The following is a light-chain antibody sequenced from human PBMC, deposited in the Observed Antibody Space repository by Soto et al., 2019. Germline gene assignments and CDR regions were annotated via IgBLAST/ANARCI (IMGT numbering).Light chain of an antibody. J-gene: IGKJ2*01. Sequence: PGERATLSCRASQSVSSSYLAWYQQKPDQSPRLLIYATSTRAAGIPDRFSGSGSGTDFTLTISRLEPDDVAVYYCQQYDTSPPMYTFGQGTMVDI. CDR3: QQYDTSPPMYT. CDR2: ATS. CDR1: QSVSSSY. V-gene: IGKV3-20*01.